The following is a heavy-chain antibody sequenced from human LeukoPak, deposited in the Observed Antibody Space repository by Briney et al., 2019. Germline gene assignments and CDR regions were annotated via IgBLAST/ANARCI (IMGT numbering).Heavy chain of an antibody. CDR3: ARDLRKMVRRRDYYYGMDV. J-gene: IGHJ6*02. Sequence: GGSLRLSCAASGFTFSGYWMSWVRQAPGKGLEWVANIEQDGSEKYYVDSVKGRFTISRDNAKNSLYLQMNSLRAEDTAVYYCARDLRKMVRRRDYYYGMDVWGQGTTVTVSS. CDR2: IEQDGSEK. CDR1: GFTFSGYW. D-gene: IGHD3-10*01. V-gene: IGHV3-7*01.